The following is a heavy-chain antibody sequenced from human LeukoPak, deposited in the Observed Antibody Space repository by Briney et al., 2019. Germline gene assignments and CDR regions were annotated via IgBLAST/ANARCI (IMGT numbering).Heavy chain of an antibody. CDR3: TTDFLEAAAAGTNY. D-gene: IGHD6-13*01. V-gene: IGHV3-15*01. CDR1: GFTFSNAW. Sequence: IPGGSLRLSCAASGFTFSNAWMSWVRQAPGKGLEWVGRIKSKTDGGTTDYAALVKGRFTISRDDSKNTLYLQMNSLKTEDTAVYYCTTDFLEAAAAGTNYWGQGTLVTVSS. J-gene: IGHJ4*02. CDR2: IKSKTDGGTT.